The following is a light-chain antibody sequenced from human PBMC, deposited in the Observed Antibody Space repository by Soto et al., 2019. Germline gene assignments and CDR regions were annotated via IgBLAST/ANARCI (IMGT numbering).Light chain of an antibody. CDR1: QSVASK. CDR3: QQYNNWPPIT. J-gene: IGKJ5*01. Sequence: EIVMTQSPATLSLSPGERATLSCRASQSVASKLAWHQQKPGQAPRLLIYDASTRPTGTPASFIGRGSGTGLSLTITSLQSVDVAAYYCQQYNNWPPITFGQVTRLDIK. V-gene: IGKV3-15*01. CDR2: DAS.